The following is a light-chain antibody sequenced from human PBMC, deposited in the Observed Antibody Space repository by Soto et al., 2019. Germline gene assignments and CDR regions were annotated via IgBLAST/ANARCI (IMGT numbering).Light chain of an antibody. Sequence: DIQITQSPASLSASVGDSVTITCRASQGVSDWVAWYQQKPGEAPKLLIYGSSSLLSGVPSRFSGTRSGTDFTLTISSLQPEDFATYYCQQANSYPWTFGQGTKVDI. CDR3: QQANSYPWT. CDR1: QGVSDW. J-gene: IGKJ1*01. V-gene: IGKV1-12*01. CDR2: GSS.